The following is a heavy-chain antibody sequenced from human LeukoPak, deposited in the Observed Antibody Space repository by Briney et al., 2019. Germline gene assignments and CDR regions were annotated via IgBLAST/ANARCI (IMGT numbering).Heavy chain of an antibody. V-gene: IGHV4-30-4*01. CDR2: IYYSGST. CDR1: GGSISSGDYY. CDR3: ARGISYYDILTGYYQPGYFDY. J-gene: IGHJ4*02. D-gene: IGHD3-9*01. Sequence: SETLSLTCTVSGGSISSGDYYWSWIRQPPGKGLEWIGYIYYSGSTYYNPSLKSRVTISVDTSKNQFSLKLSSVTAADTAVYYCARGISYYDILTGYYQPGYFDYWGQGTLVTVSS.